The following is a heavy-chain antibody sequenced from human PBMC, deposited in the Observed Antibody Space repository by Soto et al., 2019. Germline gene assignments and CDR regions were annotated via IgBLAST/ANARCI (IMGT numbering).Heavy chain of an antibody. J-gene: IGHJ4*02. D-gene: IGHD3-10*01. V-gene: IGHV4-30-4*01. Sequence: SETLSLTCTVSGGSISSGDYYWSWIRQTPGKGLEWIGYIYYSGSTNYNPSLKSRVTISVDTSTHQFSLKLSSVTAADTAVYYCARGGVWFGELMGYWGQGILVTVSS. CDR1: GGSISSGDYY. CDR3: ARGGVWFGELMGY. CDR2: IYYSGST.